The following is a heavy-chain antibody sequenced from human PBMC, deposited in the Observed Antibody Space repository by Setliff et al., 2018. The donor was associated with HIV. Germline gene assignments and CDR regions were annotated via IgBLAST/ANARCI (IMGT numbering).Heavy chain of an antibody. D-gene: IGHD3-3*01. V-gene: IGHV3-48*04. CDR3: AKDYYNFWSGYGPDYYGMDV. Sequence: GGSLRLSCAASGFTFGRYSMNWVRQAPGKGLEWVGFINSGSSSIFYGDSVKGRFTISRDDAKNSLLLHMNSLRAEDTAVYYCAKDYYNFWSGYGPDYYGMDVWGQGTTVTVSS. CDR1: GFTFGRYS. J-gene: IGHJ6*02. CDR2: INSGSSSI.